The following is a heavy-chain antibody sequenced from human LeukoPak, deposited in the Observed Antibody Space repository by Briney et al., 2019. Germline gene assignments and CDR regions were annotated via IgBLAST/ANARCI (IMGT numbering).Heavy chain of an antibody. CDR1: GFTFSSYS. CDR2: LSGNGGST. J-gene: IGHJ4*02. V-gene: IGHV3-64D*09. D-gene: IGHD1-1*01. Sequence: PGGSLTLSCSVSGFTFSSYSWHWIRQAPGKGLEYVSSLSGNGGSTYYADSVKGRFTISRDNSKNTLYLPMSSLRAEDAAVYHCVKCDNITCATLLVCWRRGTLVTVSS. CDR3: VKCDNITCATLLVC.